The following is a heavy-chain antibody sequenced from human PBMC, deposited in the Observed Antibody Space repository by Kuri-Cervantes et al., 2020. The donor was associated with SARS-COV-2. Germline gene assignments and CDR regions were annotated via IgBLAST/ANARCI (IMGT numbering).Heavy chain of an antibody. CDR3: ARVSWMQLWHRYFDN. J-gene: IGHJ4*02. CDR2: ISYTGTT. CDR1: GGSISSGEYY. V-gene: IGHV4-30-4*08. Sequence: SETLSLTCTVSGGSISSGEYYWSWVRQPPGKGLEWIGYISYTGTTYYNSSLKSRVTISRDTSKNQFSLRLTSVTAADSAVYYCARVSWMQLWHRYFDNWGQGTLVTVSS. D-gene: IGHD5-18*01.